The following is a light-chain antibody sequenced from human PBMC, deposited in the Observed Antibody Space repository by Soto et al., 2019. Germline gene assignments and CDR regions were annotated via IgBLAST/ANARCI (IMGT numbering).Light chain of an antibody. CDR2: DNN. Sequence: QAVVTQPPSVSAAPGQAVTISCSGSSSNVGPNSLSWYQQLPGTAPKLVIYDNNKRPSGIPARFSGSKSGTSATLGITGLQTGDEADYYCGAWDDRLTVYVFGSGTKLTVL. CDR3: GAWDDRLTVYV. CDR1: SSNVGPNS. V-gene: IGLV1-51*01. J-gene: IGLJ1*01.